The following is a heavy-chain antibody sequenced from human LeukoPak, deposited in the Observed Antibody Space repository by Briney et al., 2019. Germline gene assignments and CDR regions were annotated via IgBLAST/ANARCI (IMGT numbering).Heavy chain of an antibody. J-gene: IGHJ5*02. Sequence: PGGSLRPSCAASGFTFSDYYMSWIRQAPGKGLEWVSYISSSGSTIYYADSVKGRFTISRDNAENSLYLQMNSLRAEDTAVYYCAITGMNTVVKESWGQGTLVTVSS. CDR2: ISSSGSTI. CDR1: GFTFSDYY. D-gene: IGHD4-23*01. V-gene: IGHV3-11*01. CDR3: AITGMNTVVKES.